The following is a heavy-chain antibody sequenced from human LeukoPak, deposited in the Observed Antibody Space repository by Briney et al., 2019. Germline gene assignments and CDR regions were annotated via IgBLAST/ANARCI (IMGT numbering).Heavy chain of an antibody. Sequence: KPGGFLRLSCAASGFTFSSYSMNWVRQAPGKGLEWVSSISSSSSYIYYADSVKGRFTISRDNAKNSLYLQMNSLRAEDTAVYYCARSIAVAGTSDYWGQGTLDTVSS. D-gene: IGHD6-19*01. CDR2: ISSSSSYI. J-gene: IGHJ4*02. CDR1: GFTFSSYS. CDR3: ARSIAVAGTSDY. V-gene: IGHV3-21*01.